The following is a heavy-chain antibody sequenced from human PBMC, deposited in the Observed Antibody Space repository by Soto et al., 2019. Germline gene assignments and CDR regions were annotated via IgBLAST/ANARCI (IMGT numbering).Heavy chain of an antibody. CDR2: ISAYNGNT. D-gene: IGHD3-22*01. CDR1: GYTFTSYG. CDR3: AGEDYYDSSGSANWFDP. Sequence: GASVKVSCKASGYTFTSYGISWVRQAPGQGLEWMGWISAYNGNTNYAQKLQGRVTMTTDTSTSTAYMELRSLRSDDTAVYYCAGEDYYDSSGSANWFDPWGQGTLVTVSS. J-gene: IGHJ5*02. V-gene: IGHV1-18*01.